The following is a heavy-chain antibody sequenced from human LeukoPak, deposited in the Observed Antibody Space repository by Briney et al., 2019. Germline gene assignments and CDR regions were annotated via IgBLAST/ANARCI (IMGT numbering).Heavy chain of an antibody. CDR1: GDSISSYH. D-gene: IGHD3-22*01. CDR2: ISYRGGP. Sequence: SETLSLTCTVSGDSISSYHWSWIRKPPGKGLEWIGYISYRGGPNYNPSHKSRVTISVDTSKNQFSLKLTSVTAADTAVYYCAREYYGSSGYYNDYWGQGALVTVSS. J-gene: IGHJ4*02. CDR3: AREYYGSSGYYNDY. V-gene: IGHV4-59*01.